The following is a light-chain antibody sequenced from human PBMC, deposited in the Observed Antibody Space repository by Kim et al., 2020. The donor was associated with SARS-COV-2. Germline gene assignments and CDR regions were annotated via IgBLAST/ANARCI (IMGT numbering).Light chain of an antibody. CDR2: DVS. CDR3: SSYTSSSTRV. V-gene: IGLV2-14*03. J-gene: IGLJ2*01. CDR1: SSDVGGYNY. Sequence: QPALTQPASVSGSPGQSLTISCTGTSSDVGGYNYVCWYQQHPGKAPNLMIYDVSNRPSGVSNRFSGSKSGNTASLTISGLQTEDKADYYCSSYTSSSTRVFGGGTQLTFL.